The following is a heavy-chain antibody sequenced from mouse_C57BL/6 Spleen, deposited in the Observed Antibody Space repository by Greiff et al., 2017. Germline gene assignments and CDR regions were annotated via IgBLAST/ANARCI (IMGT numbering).Heavy chain of an antibody. CDR2: ISSGGSYT. D-gene: IGHD2-1*01. Sequence: EVQLQQSGGDLVKPGGSLKLSCAASGFTFSSYGMSWVRQTPDKRLEWVATISSGGSYTYYPDSVKGRFTISRDNAKNTLYLQMSSLKSEDTAMYYCARHGDYGNFYFDYWGQGTTLTVSS. CDR3: ARHGDYGNFYFDY. J-gene: IGHJ2*01. CDR1: GFTFSSYG. V-gene: IGHV5-6*01.